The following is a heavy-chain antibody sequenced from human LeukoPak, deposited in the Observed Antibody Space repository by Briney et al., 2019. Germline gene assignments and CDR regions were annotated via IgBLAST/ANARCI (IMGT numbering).Heavy chain of an antibody. V-gene: IGHV3-30-3*01. CDR2: ISYDGSNK. J-gene: IGHJ4*02. D-gene: IGHD6-6*01. CDR1: GFTFSSYA. CDR3: AREDIAARQDENFFDY. Sequence: GGSLRLSCAAYGFTFSSYAMHWVRQAPGKGLEWVAVISYDGSNKYYADSVKGRFTISRDNSKNTLYLQMNSLRAEDTAVYYCAREDIAARQDENFFDYWGQGTLVTVSS.